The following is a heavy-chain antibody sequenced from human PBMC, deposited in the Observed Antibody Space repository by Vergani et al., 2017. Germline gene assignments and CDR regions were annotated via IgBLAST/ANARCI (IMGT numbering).Heavy chain of an antibody. J-gene: IGHJ6*03. CDR2: ISFNGLTV. Sequence: VQLAESGGKVVRPGGSLRLSCVASGFRFDQFGMMWVRQSPGKGPEWVAGISFNGLTVGYSESVEGRFTISRDNSKKSLFLQMSNVRAEDTASYHCARGGLYSFYYFMNVWGNGTTVKVSS. D-gene: IGHD2/OR15-2a*01. V-gene: IGHV3-20*01. CDR3: ARGGLYSFYYFMNV. CDR1: GFRFDQFG.